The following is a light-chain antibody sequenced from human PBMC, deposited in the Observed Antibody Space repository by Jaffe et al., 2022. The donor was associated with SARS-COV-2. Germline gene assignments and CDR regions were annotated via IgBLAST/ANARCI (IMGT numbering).Light chain of an antibody. V-gene: IGKV1-39*01. CDR1: QSISSY. CDR2: AAS. Sequence: DIQMTQSPSSLSASVGDRVTITCRASQSISSYLNWYQQKPGKAPKLLIYAASSLQSGVPSRFSGSGSGTDFTLTISSLQPEDFATYYCQQSYSTKYYTFGQGTKLEIK. J-gene: IGKJ2*01. CDR3: QQSYSTKYYT.